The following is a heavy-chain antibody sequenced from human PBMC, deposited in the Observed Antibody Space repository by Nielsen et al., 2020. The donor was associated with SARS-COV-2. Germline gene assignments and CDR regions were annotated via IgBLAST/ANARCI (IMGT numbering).Heavy chain of an antibody. D-gene: IGHD1-1*01. CDR3: ARDPVVQLERPYWFDP. CDR2: INPNSGGT. J-gene: IGHJ5*02. V-gene: IGHV1-2*06. CDR1: GYTFTGYY. Sequence: ASVKVSCKASGYTFTGYYMHWVRQAPGQGLEWMGRINPNSGGTNYAQKFQGRVTMTRDTSISTAYMELRSLRSDDTAVYYCARDPVVQLERPYWFDPWGQGTLVTVSS.